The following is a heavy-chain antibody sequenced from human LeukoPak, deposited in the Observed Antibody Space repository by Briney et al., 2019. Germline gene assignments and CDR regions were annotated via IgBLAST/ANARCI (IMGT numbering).Heavy chain of an antibody. CDR2: IYYSGST. D-gene: IGHD2-2*01. J-gene: IGHJ4*02. Sequence: SEALSLTCVESRGSITVSSTWCGWIRQPPGKGLEWIGSIYYSGSTYYNPSLKSRVTISLDTSKNQFSLKLSSVTAADTAVYYCARHQSKFKYQLIRIETYLDYWGQGTLVTVSS. CDR3: ARHQSKFKYQLIRIETYLDY. V-gene: IGHV4-39*01. CDR1: RGSITVSSTW.